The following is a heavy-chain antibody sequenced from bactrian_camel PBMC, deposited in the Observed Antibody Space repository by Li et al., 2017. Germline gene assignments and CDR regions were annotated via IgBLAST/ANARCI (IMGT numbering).Heavy chain of an antibody. Sequence: HVQLVESGGASALAGGSVRLSCAASGYTFNTYSWFRQAPGKEREGVAAIDTGDGSTYYLNSVKGRFTVSKDNAKNSLYLQMNSLRPEDTAMYYCAAGSVRCSFAPISYHYWTQGTQVTVS. J-gene: IGHJ4*01. D-gene: IGHD6*01. CDR1: GYTFNTYS. CDR3: AAGSVRCSFAPISYHY. V-gene: IGHV3S1*01. CDR2: IDTGDGST.